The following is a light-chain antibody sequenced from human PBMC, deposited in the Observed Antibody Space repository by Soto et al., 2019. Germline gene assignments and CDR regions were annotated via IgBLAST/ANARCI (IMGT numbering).Light chain of an antibody. CDR1: QSISNW. Sequence: DIQMTQSPSTLSAPVGDRVTITCRASQSISNWLAWYQQKPGKAPKLLIYDAASLESYVPSRFSGSRSGTEFTLTISGLQPDDFATYCCQQYKSFPYTFGQGTKLEIK. CDR2: DAA. V-gene: IGKV1-5*01. J-gene: IGKJ2*01. CDR3: QQYKSFPYT.